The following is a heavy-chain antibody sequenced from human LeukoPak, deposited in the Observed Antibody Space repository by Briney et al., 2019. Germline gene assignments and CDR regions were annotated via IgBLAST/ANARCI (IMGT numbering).Heavy chain of an antibody. D-gene: IGHD2-15*01. CDR1: GYTFTGYY. CDR3: ARGYCSGGSCYLFDY. V-gene: IGHV1-2*02. CDR2: INPNSGGT. J-gene: IGHJ4*02. Sequence: ASVKVSCKASGYTFTGYYMHWVRQAPGQGLEWMGWINPNSGGTNYAQKFQGRVTMTRDTSISTAYMELSRLRSDDTVVYYCARGYCSGGSCYLFDYWGQGTLVTVSS.